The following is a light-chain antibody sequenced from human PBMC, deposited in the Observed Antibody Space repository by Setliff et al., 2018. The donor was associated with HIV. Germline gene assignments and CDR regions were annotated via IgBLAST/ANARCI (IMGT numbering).Light chain of an antibody. Sequence: QSVLTQPPSVSGSPGQSVTISCTGTSSDVGSYNRVSWYQQPPGTAPKPVIYEVSNRPSGVPDRFAGSKSGNTASLTISGLQADDEADYYCSSYTSSSGGVFGGGTKVTVL. CDR1: SSDVGSYNR. CDR3: SSYTSSSGGV. V-gene: IGLV2-18*02. J-gene: IGLJ2*01. CDR2: EVS.